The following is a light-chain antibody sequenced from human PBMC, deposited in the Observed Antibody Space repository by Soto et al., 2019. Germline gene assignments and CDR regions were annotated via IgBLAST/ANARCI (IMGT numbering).Light chain of an antibody. J-gene: IGLJ1*01. CDR1: SSDVGAYNY. CDR3: YSYTSSSTYV. V-gene: IGLV2-14*03. CDR2: DVS. Sequence: QAALTRPASVSGSPGQSITISCSGTSSDVGAYNYGSWYQQHPAKAPTLIIYDVSTRPPGVSHRFSGSKSGNTASLTISGLQAEDEADYYCYSYTSSSTYVFGSGTSHRP.